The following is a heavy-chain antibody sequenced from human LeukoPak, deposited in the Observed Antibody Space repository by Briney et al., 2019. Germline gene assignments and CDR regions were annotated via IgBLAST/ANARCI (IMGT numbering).Heavy chain of an antibody. CDR2: INHSGST. CDR3: ARDPSVAFDI. J-gene: IGHJ3*02. Sequence: PSETLSLTCAVYGGSFSGYYWSWIRQPPGKGLEWIGEINHSGSTNYNPSLKSRVTISVDTSKNQFSLKLSSVTAADTAVYYCARDPSVAFDIWGQGTMVTVS. V-gene: IGHV4-34*01. CDR1: GGSFSGYY.